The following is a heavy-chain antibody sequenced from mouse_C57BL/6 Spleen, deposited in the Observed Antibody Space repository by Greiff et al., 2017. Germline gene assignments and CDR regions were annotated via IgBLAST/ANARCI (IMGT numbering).Heavy chain of an antibody. Sequence: VQLKQSGAELVRPGASVKLSCTASGFNIKDYYMHWVKQRPEQGLEWIGRIDPEDGDTEYAPKFQGKATMTADTSSNTAYLQLSSLTSEDTAVYYCTTTTVVTPFAYWGQGTLVTVSA. CDR2: IDPEDGDT. CDR3: TTTTVVTPFAY. V-gene: IGHV14-1*01. CDR1: GFNIKDYY. J-gene: IGHJ3*01. D-gene: IGHD1-1*01.